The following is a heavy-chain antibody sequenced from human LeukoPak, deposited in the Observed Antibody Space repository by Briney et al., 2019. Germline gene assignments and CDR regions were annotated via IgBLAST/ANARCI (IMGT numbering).Heavy chain of an antibody. CDR1: GFTVSSNY. V-gene: IGHV3-74*01. CDR2: INNDGSST. J-gene: IGHJ4*02. CDR3: ARGDGYNLLNY. D-gene: IGHD5-24*01. Sequence: GGSLRLSCAASGFTVSSNYMSWVRQAPGKGLVWVSRINNDGSSTIYADSVKGRFTISRDNAKNTLYLQMNSLRAEDTAVYYCARGDGYNLLNYWGQGTLVTVSS.